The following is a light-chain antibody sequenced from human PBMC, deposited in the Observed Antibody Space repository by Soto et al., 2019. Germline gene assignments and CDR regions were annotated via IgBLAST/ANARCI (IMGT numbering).Light chain of an antibody. Sequence: DIQMTQSPSSLSASVGDRVASTCRASQTISSWLAWYQQKPGKAPKLLIYKASTLKSGVPSRFSGSGSGTEFTLTTSSLQPDDFATYYCQHYNSYSEAFGQGTKVDIK. CDR3: QHYNSYSEA. J-gene: IGKJ1*01. CDR1: QTISSW. CDR2: KAS. V-gene: IGKV1-5*03.